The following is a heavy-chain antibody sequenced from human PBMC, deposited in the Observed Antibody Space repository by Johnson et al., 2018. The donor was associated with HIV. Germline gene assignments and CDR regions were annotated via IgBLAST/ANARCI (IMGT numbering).Heavy chain of an antibody. CDR3: ATSTASDALDI. D-gene: IGHD1-1*01. CDR2: ISYDGGNK. J-gene: IGHJ3*02. V-gene: IGHV3-30*04. Sequence: HVQLVESGGGVVQPGRSLRLSCAASGFTFSSYAMHWVRQAPGKGLEWVAVISYDGGNKYYADSVKGRFTISRDNSKNTLFLQMNSLRADDTAMYYCATSTASDALDIWGQGTMVTVSS. CDR1: GFTFSSYA.